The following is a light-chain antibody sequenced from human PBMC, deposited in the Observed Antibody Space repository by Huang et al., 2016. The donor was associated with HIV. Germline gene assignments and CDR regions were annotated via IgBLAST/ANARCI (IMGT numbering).Light chain of an antibody. Sequence: EIVLRQSPGTLSLSPGERATLSCWAGETVNRNYLAWYQQKPGQAPRLLIYGASTRATGVPDRFSASASVTDFTLTINRLEPEDFAMYYCQQYGSSPWTFGQGTKVEV. CDR2: GAS. CDR1: ETVNRNY. CDR3: QQYGSSPWT. V-gene: IGKV3-20*01. J-gene: IGKJ1*01.